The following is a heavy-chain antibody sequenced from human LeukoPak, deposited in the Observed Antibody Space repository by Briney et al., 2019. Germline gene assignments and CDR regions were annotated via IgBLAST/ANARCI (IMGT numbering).Heavy chain of an antibody. Sequence: GGSLRLSCAASGFTVSSNYMSWVRQAPGKGLEWVPVIYSGGSTYYADSVKGRFTISRHNSKNTLYLQMNSLRAEDTAVYYCARSSGNSPGGAFDIWGQGTMVTVSS. CDR2: IYSGGST. D-gene: IGHD4-23*01. CDR3: ARSSGNSPGGAFDI. V-gene: IGHV3-53*04. CDR1: GFTVSSNY. J-gene: IGHJ3*02.